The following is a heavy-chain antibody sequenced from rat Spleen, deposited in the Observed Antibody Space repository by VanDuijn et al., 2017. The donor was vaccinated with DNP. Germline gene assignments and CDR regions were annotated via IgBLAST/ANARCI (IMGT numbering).Heavy chain of an antibody. D-gene: IGHD5-1*01. J-gene: IGHJ4*01. CDR2: ISSGGNT. CDR1: GFSLTDYS. Sequence: QVQLKESGPTMVQPSQTQSLTCTVSGFSLTDYSVHWVRQPPGKVLEWIAAISSGGNTYYTSVLKFRLSVNRDPSKSQVLLKMNSLQTEDTAIYYCTREGSLAMDAWGQGTSVIVSS. V-gene: IGHV2-19*01. CDR3: TREGSLAMDA.